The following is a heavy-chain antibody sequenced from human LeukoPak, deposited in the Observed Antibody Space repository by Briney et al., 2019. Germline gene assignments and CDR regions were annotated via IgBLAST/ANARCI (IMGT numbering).Heavy chain of an antibody. D-gene: IGHD2-2*01. CDR1: GFTFSSYA. J-gene: IGHJ6*02. CDR2: ISGSGGST. Sequence: PGGSLRLSCAASGFTFSSYAMSWVRQAPGKGLEWVSAISGSGGSTYYADSVKGRFTISRDNSKNTLYLQMNSLRAEDTAVYYCARARGYCSSTSCYYYYGMDVWGQGTTVTVSS. CDR3: ARARGYCSSTSCYYYYGMDV. V-gene: IGHV3-23*01.